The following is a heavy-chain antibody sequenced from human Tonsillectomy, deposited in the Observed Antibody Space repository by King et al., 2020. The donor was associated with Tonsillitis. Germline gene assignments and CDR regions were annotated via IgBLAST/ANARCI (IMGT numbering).Heavy chain of an antibody. CDR2: ISYDGNNK. J-gene: IGHJ6*02. Sequence: VQLVESGGGVVQPGRSLRLSCAASGFSFSHYAMHWVRQAPGKGLEWVALISYDGNNKYYADSVKGRFTISRDNSKNTLYLQMNSLRTEDPAVYYCAKGLVRWEDISGMDVWGLGTTITVSS. CDR3: AKGLVRWEDISGMDV. D-gene: IGHD2-15*01. V-gene: IGHV3-30*18. CDR1: GFSFSHYA.